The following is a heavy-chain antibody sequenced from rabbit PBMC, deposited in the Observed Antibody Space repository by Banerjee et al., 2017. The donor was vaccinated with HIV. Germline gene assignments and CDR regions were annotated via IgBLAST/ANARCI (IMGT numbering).Heavy chain of an antibody. CDR2: IYPDFGTT. CDR1: GIDFTSYG. D-gene: IGHD6-1*01. J-gene: IGHJ4*01. Sequence: QEQLVESGGGLVTLGGSLKLSCKASGIDFTSYGISWVRQAPGKGLEWIAYIYPDFGTTDYASWVNGRFTISLDNAQNTVFLQMTSLTAVDTATYFCVRAAGYGGYGFATGFDLWGQGTLVTVS. CDR3: VRAAGYGGYGFATGFDL. V-gene: IGHV1S47*01.